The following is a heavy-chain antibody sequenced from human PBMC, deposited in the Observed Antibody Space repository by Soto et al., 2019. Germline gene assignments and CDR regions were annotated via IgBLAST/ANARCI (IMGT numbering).Heavy chain of an antibody. CDR1: GGSISSSNW. D-gene: IGHD6-19*01. Sequence: SETLSLTCAVSGGSISSSNWWSWVRQPPGKGLEWIGEIYHSESTNYNPSLKSRVTISVDKSKNQFSLKLSSVTAADTAVYYCARESGIAVAGTGAFDIWGQGTMVTVSS. CDR2: IYHSEST. CDR3: ARESGIAVAGTGAFDI. J-gene: IGHJ3*02. V-gene: IGHV4-4*02.